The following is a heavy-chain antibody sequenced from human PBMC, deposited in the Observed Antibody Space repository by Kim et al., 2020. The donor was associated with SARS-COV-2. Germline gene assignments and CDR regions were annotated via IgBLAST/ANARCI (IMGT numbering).Heavy chain of an antibody. Sequence: RYSPSFQGQVTIAADKSISTAYMQWSSLKASDNAMYYCARHSVLGAFDIWGQGTMVTVSS. J-gene: IGHJ3*02. CDR3: ARHSVLGAFDI. V-gene: IGHV5-51*01.